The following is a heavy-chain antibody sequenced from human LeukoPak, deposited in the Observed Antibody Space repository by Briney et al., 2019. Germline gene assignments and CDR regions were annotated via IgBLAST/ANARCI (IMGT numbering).Heavy chain of an antibody. J-gene: IGHJ5*02. CDR3: ARRMVVTTVRGPRGWFDP. CDR2: INHSGST. Sequence: SETLSLTCAVYGGSFSGYYWSWIRQPPGKGLEWIGEINHSGSTNYNPSLKSRVTISVDTSKNQFSLKLSSVTAADTAVYYCARRMVVTTVRGPRGWFDPWGQGTLVTVSS. D-gene: IGHD3-10*01. V-gene: IGHV4-34*01. CDR1: GGSFSGYY.